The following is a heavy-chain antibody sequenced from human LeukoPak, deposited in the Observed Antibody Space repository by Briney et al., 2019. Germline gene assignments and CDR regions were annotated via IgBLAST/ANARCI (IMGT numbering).Heavy chain of an antibody. V-gene: IGHV1-18*01. CDR3: ARPWNSGSYYFFDY. Sequence: AASVKVSCKASGYTFTSYGISWVRQAPGQGLEWMGWISAYNGNTNYAQKLQGRVTMTTDTSTSTAYMELRSLRSDDTAVYYCARPWNSGSYYFFDYWGQGTLVTVSS. CDR1: GYTFTSYG. CDR2: ISAYNGNT. D-gene: IGHD1-26*01. J-gene: IGHJ4*02.